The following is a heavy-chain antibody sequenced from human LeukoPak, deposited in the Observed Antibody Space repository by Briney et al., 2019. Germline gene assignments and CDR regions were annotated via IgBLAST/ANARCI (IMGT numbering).Heavy chain of an antibody. D-gene: IGHD6-6*01. CDR2: IYTSGST. CDR1: GGSLMSSIHY. CDR3: ARAETSSHDAFDI. V-gene: IGHV4-61*05. Sequence: PSETLSLTCAVSGGSLMSSIHYWAWIRQPPGNGLEWIGRIYTSGSTNYSPSLKSRVTMSVDTSKNQFSLKLSSVTAADTAVYYCARAETSSHDAFDIWGQGTMVTVSS. J-gene: IGHJ3*02.